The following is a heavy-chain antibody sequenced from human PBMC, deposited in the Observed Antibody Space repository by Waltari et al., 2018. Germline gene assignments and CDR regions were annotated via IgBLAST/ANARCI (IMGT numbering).Heavy chain of an antibody. V-gene: IGHV4-34*01. CDR3: ARGNVGRYFGDSKGSYYGMDV. J-gene: IGHJ6*02. CDR1: GGSFSGYY. CDR2: IDHRGSS. D-gene: IGHD3-10*01. Sequence: QVQLQQWGAGLLKPSETLSLTCAVYGGSFSGYYWRWVRHAPGKGLEWIGEIDHRGSSNYNPSLKSRVTVSVDASKKQFSLKLSSVTAADTVVYYCARGNVGRYFGDSKGSYYGMDVWGQGTTVTVSS.